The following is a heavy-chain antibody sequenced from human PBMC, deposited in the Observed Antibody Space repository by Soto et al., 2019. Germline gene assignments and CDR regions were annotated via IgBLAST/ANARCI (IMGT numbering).Heavy chain of an antibody. V-gene: IGHV4-34*01. CDR3: ARAPKVSGSSQTRPDF. Sequence: ETLSLTCSIYSASFSGYYWSWIRQPPGKGLEWIGEISQSGNTNYSPSLKSRVSISIDTSKKQFSLNLASVSAADTAVYYCARAPKVSGSSQTRPDFWGQGTLVTVSS. J-gene: IGHJ4*02. D-gene: IGHD6-6*01. CDR1: SASFSGYY. CDR2: ISQSGNT.